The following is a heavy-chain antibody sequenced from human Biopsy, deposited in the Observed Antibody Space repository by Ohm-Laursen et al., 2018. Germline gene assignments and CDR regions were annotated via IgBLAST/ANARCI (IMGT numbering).Heavy chain of an antibody. J-gene: IGHJ5*02. Sequence: SVKVSCKASGGTFSSYVISWVRQAPGQGLEWMGRIIPTFDTPTYAPDFQGRVTFTADKSTGTAHLHLSRLRSEDTAIYYCAGGAAKGNPYDHWGQGTLVTVSS. D-gene: IGHD3-10*01. CDR2: IIPTFDTP. CDR3: AGGAAKGNPYDH. V-gene: IGHV1-69*06. CDR1: GGTFSSYV.